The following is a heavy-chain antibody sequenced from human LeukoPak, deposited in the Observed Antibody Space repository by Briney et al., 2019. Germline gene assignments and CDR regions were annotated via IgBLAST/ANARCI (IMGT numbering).Heavy chain of an antibody. Sequence: PSETLSLTCTVSGGSISSYYWSWIRQPPGKGLEWIGYIYYSGSTYYNPSLKSRVTISVDTSKDQFSLKLSSVTAADTAVYYCASRVATIKVFDYWGQGTLVTVSS. CDR2: IYYSGST. V-gene: IGHV4-59*12. J-gene: IGHJ4*02. CDR3: ASRVATIKVFDY. CDR1: GGSISSYY. D-gene: IGHD5-12*01.